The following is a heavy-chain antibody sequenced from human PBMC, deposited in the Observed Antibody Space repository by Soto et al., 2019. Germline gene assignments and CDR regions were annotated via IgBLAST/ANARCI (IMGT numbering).Heavy chain of an antibody. J-gene: IGHJ2*01. V-gene: IGHV1-3*01. CDR1: GYTFTSYA. Sequence: QVPLVQSGAEVKKPGASVKDSCKASGYTFTSYAMHWVRQAPVQSLEWMGWINAGNGNTKYSQKIQGRVTITRDTSASTAYMELSSLRSEDTAVYYCARGGSLYWYFDRWGRGTLVTVSS. CDR2: INAGNGNT. D-gene: IGHD2-15*01. CDR3: ARGGSLYWYFDR.